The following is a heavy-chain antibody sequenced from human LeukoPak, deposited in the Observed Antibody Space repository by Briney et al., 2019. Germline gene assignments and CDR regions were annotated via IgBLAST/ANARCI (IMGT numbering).Heavy chain of an antibody. CDR2: IYHSGST. CDR3: ARERHYTMDV. D-gene: IGHD3-10*01. J-gene: IGHJ6*02. CDR1: GGSINGYY. Sequence: SDSLSLTCTVSGGSINGYYWNWIRQPPGKGLEWIGYIYHSGSTYYNPSLKSRVTISVDRSKNQFSLKLSSVTAADTAVYYCARERHYTMDVWGQGTTVTVSS. V-gene: IGHV4-59*12.